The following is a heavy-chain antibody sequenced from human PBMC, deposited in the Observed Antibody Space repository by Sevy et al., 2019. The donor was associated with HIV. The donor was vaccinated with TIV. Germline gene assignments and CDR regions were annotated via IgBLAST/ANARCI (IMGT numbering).Heavy chain of an antibody. J-gene: IGHJ4*02. D-gene: IGHD2-21*02. CDR3: AKWSGDYPLYYCDF. CDR1: GFTFSSYS. CDR2: IRSDDTAV. Sequence: GGSLRLSCVGSGFTFSSYSFNWVRLAPGKGLEWLAAIRSDDTAVDYAASVKGRFTISRDIFKNTLYLQMNSLRVEDTAVYYCAKWSGDYPLYYCDFWGQGTLVTVSS. V-gene: IGHV3-33*08.